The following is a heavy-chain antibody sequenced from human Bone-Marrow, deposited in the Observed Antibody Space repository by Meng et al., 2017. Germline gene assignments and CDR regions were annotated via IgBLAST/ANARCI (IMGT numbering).Heavy chain of an antibody. V-gene: IGHV4-34*01. CDR2: INHSGRT. Sequence: QRWGVGGVNPWGTLSLTCAFNGGSFSGYYWSWIRQPPGKGLEWIGEINHSGRTNYNPSLKSRVTISVDTSKNQFSLKLSSVTAADTAVYYCARGYGIVGANLGLYYFDYWGQGTLVTVSS. J-gene: IGHJ4*02. CDR1: GGSFSGYY. D-gene: IGHD1-26*01. CDR3: ARGYGIVGANLGLYYFDY.